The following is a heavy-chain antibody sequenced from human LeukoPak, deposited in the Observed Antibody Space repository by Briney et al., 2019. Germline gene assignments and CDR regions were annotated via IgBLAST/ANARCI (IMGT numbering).Heavy chain of an antibody. CDR1: GFTVSGNY. Sequence: GGSLRLSCAASGFTVSGNYMSWVRQAPGKGLEWVSVIYTAGSTYNADSVKGRFTISRDKSKNTLYLQMNTLRAEDTAVYYCAKEGNIVVVPAAPDYWGQGTLVTVSS. J-gene: IGHJ4*02. V-gene: IGHV3-53*01. CDR3: AKEGNIVVVPAAPDY. CDR2: IYTAGST. D-gene: IGHD2-2*01.